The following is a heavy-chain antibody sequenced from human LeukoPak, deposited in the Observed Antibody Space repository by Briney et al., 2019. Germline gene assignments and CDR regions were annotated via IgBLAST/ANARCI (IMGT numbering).Heavy chain of an antibody. CDR1: GGTFSSYA. Sequence: EASVKVSCKASGGTFSSYAISWVRQAPGQGLEWMGRIIPILGIANYAQKFQGRVTITADKSTSTAYMELSSLRSEDTAVYYCARDESGHRAPRWFDPWGQGTLVTVSS. V-gene: IGHV1-69*04. CDR3: ARDESGHRAPRWFDP. J-gene: IGHJ5*02. CDR2: IIPILGIA.